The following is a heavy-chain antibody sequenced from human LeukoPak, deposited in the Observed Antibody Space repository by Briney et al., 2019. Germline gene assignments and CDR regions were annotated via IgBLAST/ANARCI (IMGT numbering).Heavy chain of an antibody. V-gene: IGHV1-2*02. CDR1: GYTFTGYY. J-gene: IGHJ6*02. D-gene: IGHD2-15*01. CDR2: INPNSGDT. CDR3: ARDTSLGYIVVGTNDYYGMDV. Sequence: ASVTVSCKASGYTFTGYYMHWVRQAPGQGLEWMGWINPNSGDTKYAQKLQGRVTMTTDTSTSTAYMELSRLRSDDTAVYYCARDTSLGYIVVGTNDYYGMDVWGQGTTVTVSS.